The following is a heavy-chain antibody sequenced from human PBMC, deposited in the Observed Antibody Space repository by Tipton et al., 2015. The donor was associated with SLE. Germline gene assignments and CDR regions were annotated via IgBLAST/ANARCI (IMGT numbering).Heavy chain of an antibody. V-gene: IGHV4-38-2*02. CDR3: ARDWHSSGWYRWFDP. Sequence: TLSLTCAVSGYSISSGYYWGWIRQPPGKGLEWIGSIYHSGSTNYYPSLKSRVTISVDTSKNQFSLKLSSVTAADTAVYYCARDWHSSGWYRWFDPWGQGTLVTVSS. D-gene: IGHD6-19*01. CDR1: GYSISSGYY. J-gene: IGHJ5*02. CDR2: IYHSGST.